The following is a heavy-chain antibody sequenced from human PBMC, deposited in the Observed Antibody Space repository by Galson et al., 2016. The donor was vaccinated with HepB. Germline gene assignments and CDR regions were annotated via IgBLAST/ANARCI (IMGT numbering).Heavy chain of an antibody. Sequence: SLRLSCAASGFTFSSYALSWVRQAPGKGLEWVSSVTGSGRTTFYADSVKGRFTVSRDNSKNTLYLQMNSVEAENTAIYYCARDQELIVSFDYWGQGTLVTVSS. CDR3: ARDQELIVSFDY. D-gene: IGHD3-16*02. CDR2: VTGSGRTT. J-gene: IGHJ4*02. V-gene: IGHV3-23*01. CDR1: GFTFSSYA.